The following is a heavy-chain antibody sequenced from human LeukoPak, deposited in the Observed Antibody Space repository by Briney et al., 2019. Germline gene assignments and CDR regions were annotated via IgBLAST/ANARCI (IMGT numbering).Heavy chain of an antibody. V-gene: IGHV4-39*01. CDR2: IYYSGST. D-gene: IGHD6-13*01. Sequence: SETLSLTCTVSGGSISSSSYYWGWIRQPPGKGLEWIGSIYYSGSTYYNPSLKSRVTISVDTSKNQFSLKLSSVTAADTAVYYCARLLSRGSSCIDYWGQGTLVTVSS. J-gene: IGHJ4*02. CDR1: GGSISSSSYY. CDR3: ARLLSRGSSCIDY.